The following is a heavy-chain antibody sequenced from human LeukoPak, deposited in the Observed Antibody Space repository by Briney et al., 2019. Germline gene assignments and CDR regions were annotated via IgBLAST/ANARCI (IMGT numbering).Heavy chain of an antibody. D-gene: IGHD5-24*01. V-gene: IGHV4-59*01. J-gene: IGHJ3*02. CDR1: GGSISSYY. CDR3: ARDTSMAAFDI. CDR2: IYYSGST. Sequence: SETLSLTCTLSGGSISSYYWSWIRQPPGKGLEWIGYIYYSGSTNYNPSLKSRVTISVDTSKNQFSLKLSSVAAADTAVYYCARDTSMAAFDIWGQGTMVTVSS.